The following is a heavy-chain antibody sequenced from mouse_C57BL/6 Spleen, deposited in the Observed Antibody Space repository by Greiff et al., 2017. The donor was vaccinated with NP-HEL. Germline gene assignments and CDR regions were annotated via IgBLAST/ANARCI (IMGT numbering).Heavy chain of an antibody. D-gene: IGHD2-3*01. J-gene: IGHJ3*01. CDR2: IYPGDGDT. Sequence: QVQLKESGPELVKPGASVKISCKASGYAFSSSWMNWVKQRPGKGLEWIGRIYPGDGDTNYNGKFKGKATLTADKSSSTAYMQLSSLTSEDSAVYFCARRDDGYSWFAYWGQGTLVTVSA. CDR1: GYAFSSSW. CDR3: ARRDDGYSWFAY. V-gene: IGHV1-82*01.